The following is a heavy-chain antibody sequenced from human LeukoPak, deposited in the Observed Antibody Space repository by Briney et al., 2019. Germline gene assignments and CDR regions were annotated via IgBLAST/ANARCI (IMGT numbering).Heavy chain of an antibody. Sequence: GWSLRLSCAASGFTFSSYWMSWFRQAPGKGLEGVANIKQDGSEKYYVDSVKGRFTISRDNAKNSLYLQMNSLRAEDTAVYYCAREIRALYYGMDVWGQGTTVTVSS. V-gene: IGHV3-7*01. J-gene: IGHJ6*02. CDR1: GFTFSSYW. CDR2: IKQDGSEK. CDR3: AREIRALYYGMDV.